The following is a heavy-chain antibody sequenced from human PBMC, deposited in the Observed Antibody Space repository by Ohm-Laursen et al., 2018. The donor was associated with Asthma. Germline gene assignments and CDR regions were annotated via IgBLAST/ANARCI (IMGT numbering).Heavy chain of an antibody. CDR3: AKRGSYFDY. Sequence: SLRLSCAASGLTVSSNYMSWVRQAPGKGLEWVSVIYSGGSTYYADSVKGRFTISRDKSKNTLYMQMNSLRAEDTAVYYCAKRGSYFDYWGQGTLVTVSS. CDR2: IYSGGST. CDR1: GLTVSSNY. D-gene: IGHD1-26*01. V-gene: IGHV3-53*01. J-gene: IGHJ4*02.